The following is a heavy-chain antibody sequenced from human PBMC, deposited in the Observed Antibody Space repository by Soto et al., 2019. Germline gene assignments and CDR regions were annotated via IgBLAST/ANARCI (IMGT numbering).Heavy chain of an antibody. D-gene: IGHD3-16*01. V-gene: IGHV6-1*01. J-gene: IGHJ4*02. Sequence: SQTLSLTCAISGDSVSGNNAAWNWFRQSPSRCLEWLGRTYYRSRWYNDYAVSVKSRITVTPHTSNNQFSLHLNSVTPEDTAVYYCARELPYYVSSDSYLDYWGQGALVTVSS. CDR1: GDSVSGNNAA. CDR2: TYYRSRWYN. CDR3: ARELPYYVSSDSYLDY.